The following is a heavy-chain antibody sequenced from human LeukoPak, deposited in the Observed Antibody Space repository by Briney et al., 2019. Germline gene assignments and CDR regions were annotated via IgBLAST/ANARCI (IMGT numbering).Heavy chain of an antibody. CDR3: ARDIAVAGTQSFDY. J-gene: IGHJ4*02. D-gene: IGHD6-19*01. CDR1: GGSISSSSYY. CDR2: IYYSGST. Sequence: SETLSLTCTVSGGSISSSSYYWGWIRQPPGKGLEWIGSIYYSGSTYYNPSLKSRVTISVGTSKNQFSLKLSSVTAADTAVYYCARDIAVAGTQSFDYWGQGTLVTVSS. V-gene: IGHV4-39*02.